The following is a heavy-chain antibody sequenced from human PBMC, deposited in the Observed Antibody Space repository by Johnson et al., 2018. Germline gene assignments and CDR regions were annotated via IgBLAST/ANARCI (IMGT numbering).Heavy chain of an antibody. J-gene: IGHJ6*02. CDR2: IYYSGST. D-gene: IGHD1-26*01. V-gene: IGHV4-59*11. Sequence: QVQLQESGPGLVKXSETLSLXCTVSGGSISSHYWSWIRQPPGKGLEWIGYIYYSGSTNYNPSLKSRVTIPVDTSKNQFSLKLSSVTAADTAVYYCARGGGADYYYGMDVWGQGTTVTVSS. CDR1: GGSISSHY. CDR3: ARGGGADYYYGMDV.